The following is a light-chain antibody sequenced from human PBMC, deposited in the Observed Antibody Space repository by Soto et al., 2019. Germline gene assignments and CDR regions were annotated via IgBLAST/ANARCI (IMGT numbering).Light chain of an antibody. CDR3: QSYDSSLSGSV. V-gene: IGLV2-14*01. J-gene: IGLJ2*01. CDR2: EVS. CDR1: SSDVGGYHY. Sequence: QSALTQPASVSGSPGQSITISCTGTSSDVGGYHYVSWYQHHPGKAPKLMIYEVSNRPSGVSDRFSGSKSGNTASLTISGLQAEDEADYYCQSYDSSLSGSVFGGGTKLTVL.